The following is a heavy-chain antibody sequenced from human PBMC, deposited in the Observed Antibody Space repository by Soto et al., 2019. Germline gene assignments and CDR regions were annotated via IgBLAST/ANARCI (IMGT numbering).Heavy chain of an antibody. Sequence: SETLSLTCTVSGGSVSSGSYYWSWIRQPPGKGLEWIGYIYYSGSTNYNPSLKSRVTISVDTSKNQFSLKLSSVTAADTAVYYCARAPLGYCSGGSCYVPLNWFGPWGQGTLVTVSS. V-gene: IGHV4-61*01. D-gene: IGHD2-15*01. CDR3: ARAPLGYCSGGSCYVPLNWFGP. CDR1: GGSVSSGSYY. J-gene: IGHJ5*02. CDR2: IYYSGST.